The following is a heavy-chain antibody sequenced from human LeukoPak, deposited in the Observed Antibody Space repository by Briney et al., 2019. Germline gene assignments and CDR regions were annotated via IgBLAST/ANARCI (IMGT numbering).Heavy chain of an antibody. CDR2: IKQDGSVK. Sequence: GGSLRPSCAASGFTFSIYWMSWVRQAPGKGLEWVANIKQDGSVKYYVDSAKGRFTISRDNAKNSLYLQMNSLRAEDTAVYYCARIGYSSSSIDYWGQGTLVTVSS. D-gene: IGHD6-6*01. CDR1: GFTFSIYW. CDR3: ARIGYSSSSIDY. V-gene: IGHV3-7*01. J-gene: IGHJ4*02.